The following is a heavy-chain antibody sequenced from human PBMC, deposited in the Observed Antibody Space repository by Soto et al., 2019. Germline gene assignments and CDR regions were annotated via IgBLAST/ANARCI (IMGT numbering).Heavy chain of an antibody. Sequence: QITLKESGPTRVKPTQTLTLTCTFSGFSLSTSGVGVGWIRQPPGKALERLALIYWDDDTRYSPSLKSRLTVTKETSKNQVILTMTNMDPADTGTYYCAHRAALQGNWNGGCFDLWGQGALVTVSS. CDR1: GFSLSTSGVG. V-gene: IGHV2-5*02. J-gene: IGHJ5*02. D-gene: IGHD1-1*01. CDR3: AHRAALQGNWNGGCFDL. CDR2: IYWDDDT.